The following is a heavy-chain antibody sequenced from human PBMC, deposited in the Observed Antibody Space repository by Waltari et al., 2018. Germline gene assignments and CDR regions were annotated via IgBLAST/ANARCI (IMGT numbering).Heavy chain of an antibody. D-gene: IGHD3-22*01. Sequence: QVQLQESGPGLVKPSQTLSLTCIVSGGSISSGGYYWSWIRQPAGKGLAWIGRVFTSGLTNYSPSLKSRVTVSLDTSKNHFSLNLSSVTAADTAVYYCAREWDHYDNSGKGAFEIWGQGTLVTVSS. CDR3: AREWDHYDNSGKGAFEI. CDR2: VFTSGLT. CDR1: GGSISSGGYY. J-gene: IGHJ3*02. V-gene: IGHV4-61*02.